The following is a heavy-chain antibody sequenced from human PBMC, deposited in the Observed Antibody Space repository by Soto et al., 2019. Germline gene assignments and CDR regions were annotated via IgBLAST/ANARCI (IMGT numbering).Heavy chain of an antibody. CDR2: IYYSGST. Sequence: PSETLSLACTVSSCSISSYFGSWIRQTPGKGLEWVWYIYYSGSTNYNPSLKSRVTISVDTSKNQFSLRLSSVTAADTAVYYCARKSDPAIAAAGPDHAFDIWGQGTMVTVSS. V-gene: IGHV4-59*01. J-gene: IGHJ3*02. D-gene: IGHD6-13*01. CDR1: SCSISSYF. CDR3: ARKSDPAIAAAGPDHAFDI.